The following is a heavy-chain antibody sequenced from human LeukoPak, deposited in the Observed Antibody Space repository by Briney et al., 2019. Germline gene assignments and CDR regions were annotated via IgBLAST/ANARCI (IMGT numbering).Heavy chain of an antibody. D-gene: IGHD3-22*01. J-gene: IGHJ4*02. Sequence: GGSLRLSCAASGFTFSSYAMSWVSQAPGKGLEWVSAISGSSATTYYADSVKGRFTISRDNSNNTLYLQMNSLRAEDTAVYYCAKSVSSGDYDSTGYSFDYWGQGTLVTVSS. CDR1: GFTFSSYA. CDR2: ISGSSATT. CDR3: AKSVSSGDYDSTGYSFDY. V-gene: IGHV3-23*01.